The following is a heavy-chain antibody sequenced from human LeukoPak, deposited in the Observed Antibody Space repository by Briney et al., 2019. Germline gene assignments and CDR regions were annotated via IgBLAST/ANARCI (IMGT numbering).Heavy chain of an antibody. CDR3: ASSLWFGELLPYFDY. V-gene: IGHV3-30*03. CDR2: ISYDGSNK. Sequence: GGSLRLSCAASGFTFSSYGMHWVRQAPGKGLEWVAVISYDGSNKYYADSVKGRFTISRDNSKNTLYLQMNSLRAEDTAVYYCASSLWFGELLPYFDYWGQGTLVTVSS. J-gene: IGHJ4*02. D-gene: IGHD3-10*01. CDR1: GFTFSSYG.